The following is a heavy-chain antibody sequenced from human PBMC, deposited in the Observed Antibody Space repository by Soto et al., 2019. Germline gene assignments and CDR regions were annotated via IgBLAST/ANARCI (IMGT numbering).Heavy chain of an antibody. CDR2: IYYSGST. CDR3: ARHRSDFWFDP. CDR1: GGSISSSSYF. Sequence: QLQLQESGPGLVKPSETLSLTCTVSGGSISSSSYFWGWIRQPPGKGLESIGSIYYSGSTYYNPSLKSRVTVSVDTSKNQFSLKLNSVTAADTAVYYCARHRSDFWFDPWGQGTLVTVSS. J-gene: IGHJ5*02. D-gene: IGHD2-15*01. V-gene: IGHV4-39*01.